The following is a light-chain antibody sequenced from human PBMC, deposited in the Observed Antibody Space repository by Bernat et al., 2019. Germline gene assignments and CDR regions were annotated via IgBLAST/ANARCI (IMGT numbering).Light chain of an antibody. CDR1: QDITNS. Sequence: DIQMTQSPSSLSASLVDRVTITCRASQDITNSLAWFQQKPGRAPKSLIYSASILQSEFPSKFSGSGYGTDFTLTITGLQPEDFATYYCQQYHTYPPTFGQGTMLEMK. CDR2: SAS. CDR3: QQYHTYPPT. J-gene: IGKJ1*01. V-gene: IGKV1-16*02.